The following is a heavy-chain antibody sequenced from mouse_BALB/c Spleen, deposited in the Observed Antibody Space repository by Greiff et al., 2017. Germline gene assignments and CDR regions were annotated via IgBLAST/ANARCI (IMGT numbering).Heavy chain of an antibody. D-gene: IGHD4-1*02. V-gene: IGHV5-6*01. CDR3: ARTTPGSYYIDY. J-gene: IGHJ2*01. CDR1: GFTFSSYG. Sequence: EVKLVESGADLVKPGGSLKISCAASGFTFSSYGMSWVRQTPDQRLEWVGTISSGGSYTYYPDSVKGRITITRDNTKNTLYLQMSSLTSEDAAVYYCARTTPGSYYIDYWGQGTTLTVSS. CDR2: ISSGGSYT.